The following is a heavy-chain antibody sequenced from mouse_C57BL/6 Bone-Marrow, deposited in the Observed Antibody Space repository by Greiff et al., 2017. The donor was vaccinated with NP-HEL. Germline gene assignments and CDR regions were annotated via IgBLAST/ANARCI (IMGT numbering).Heavy chain of an antibody. CDR2: INPSSGYT. Sequence: VQLQQSGAELAKPGASVKLSCKASGYTFTSYWMPWVKQRPGQGLEWIGYINPSSGYTKYNQKFKDKATLTADKSSSTAYMQLSSLTYEDSADYYCARRELRSWFAYWGQGTLVTVSA. CDR3: ARRELRSWFAY. V-gene: IGHV1-7*01. CDR1: GYTFTSYW. D-gene: IGHD1-1*01. J-gene: IGHJ3*01.